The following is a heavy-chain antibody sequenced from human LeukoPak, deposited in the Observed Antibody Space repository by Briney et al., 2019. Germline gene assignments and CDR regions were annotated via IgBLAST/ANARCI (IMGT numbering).Heavy chain of an antibody. D-gene: IGHD6-13*01. V-gene: IGHV3-74*01. Sequence: GGSLRLSCAASVFTFSSYWMHWVRHAPGKGLVWVSRINSDGSSTSYAYSVKGRFTISRDNAKNTLYLQMNSLRAEDTAVYYCAREGDSWYGEAFDIWGQGTMVTVSS. J-gene: IGHJ3*02. CDR2: INSDGSST. CDR3: AREGDSWYGEAFDI. CDR1: VFTFSSYW.